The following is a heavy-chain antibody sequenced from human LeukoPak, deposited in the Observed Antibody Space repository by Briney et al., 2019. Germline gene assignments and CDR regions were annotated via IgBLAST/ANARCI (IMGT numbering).Heavy chain of an antibody. V-gene: IGHV4-59*01. D-gene: IGHD3-10*01. J-gene: IGHJ4*02. Sequence: SETLSLTCTVSGGSISSYYWSWIRQPPGKGLEWIGYIYYSGSTNYNPSLKSRVTISVDTSKNQFSLKLSSVTAADTAAYYCARTDGSGSFLGYYFDYWGQGTLVTVSS. CDR3: ARTDGSGSFLGYYFDY. CDR1: GGSISSYY. CDR2: IYYSGST.